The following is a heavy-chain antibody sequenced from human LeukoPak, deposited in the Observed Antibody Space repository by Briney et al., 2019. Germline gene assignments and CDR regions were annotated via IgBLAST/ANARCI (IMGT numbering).Heavy chain of an antibody. CDR2: IYTTGST. Sequence: SETLSLTCAVYGGSFSGYYWSWIRQPAGKGLEWIGRIYTTGSTNYNPSLKSRVTMSVDTSKNQFSLKLSSVTAADTAVYFCARGDSSGWWDFDYWGQGTLVTVSS. CDR3: ARGDSSGWWDFDY. D-gene: IGHD6-19*01. CDR1: GGSFSGYY. V-gene: IGHV4-59*10. J-gene: IGHJ4*02.